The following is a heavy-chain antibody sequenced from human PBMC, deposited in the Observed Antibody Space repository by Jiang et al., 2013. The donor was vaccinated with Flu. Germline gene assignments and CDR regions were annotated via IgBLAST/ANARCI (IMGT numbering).Heavy chain of an antibody. CDR3: ARRHYCGSTSCYGEYYFDY. CDR1: GYTFNTYW. V-gene: IGHV5-51*01. J-gene: IGHJ4*02. Sequence: GAEVKKPGESLKISCKGSGYTFNTYWIGWVRQMPGKGLELMGIIYPYDSDIRYSPSFQGQVTISADKSISTAHLQWTSLKASDTAIYYCARRHYCGSTSCYGEYYFDYWGQGTLVTVSS. CDR2: IYPYDSDI. D-gene: IGHD2-2*01.